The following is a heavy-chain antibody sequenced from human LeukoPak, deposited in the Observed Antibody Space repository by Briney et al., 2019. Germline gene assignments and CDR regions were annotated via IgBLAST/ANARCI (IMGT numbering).Heavy chain of an antibody. V-gene: IGHV3-23*01. CDR2: VTSGGGST. J-gene: IGHJ4*02. CDR1: GFTFSIYA. D-gene: IGHD1-1*01. Sequence: PGGSLRLSCAASGFTFSIYAMSWVRQAPGQGLEWVSAVTSGGGSTYHADSVRGRFTISRDNSKNTLYLQMNSLRAEDTAVYYCANGGYNSPFDFWGQGTLVTVSS. CDR3: ANGGYNSPFDF.